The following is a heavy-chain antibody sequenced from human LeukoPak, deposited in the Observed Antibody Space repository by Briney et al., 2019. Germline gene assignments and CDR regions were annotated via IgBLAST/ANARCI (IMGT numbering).Heavy chain of an antibody. CDR3: ASRPVAGTKTPFDY. CDR2: IYSGGST. J-gene: IGHJ4*02. D-gene: IGHD6-19*01. V-gene: IGHV3-23*03. Sequence: PGGSLRLSCAASGFTFSSYAMTWVRQAPGKGLEWVSIIYSGGSTYYADSVKGRFTISRDNSKNTVYLQMNSLRAEDTAVYYCASRPVAGTKTPFDYWGQGTLVTVSS. CDR1: GFTFSSYA.